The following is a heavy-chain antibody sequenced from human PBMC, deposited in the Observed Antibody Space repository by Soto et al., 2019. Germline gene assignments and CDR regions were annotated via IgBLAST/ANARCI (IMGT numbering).Heavy chain of an antibody. J-gene: IGHJ5*02. Sequence: ASVKVSCKASGGTFSSYAISWVRQAPGQGLEWMGGIIPIFGTANYAQKFQGRVTITADESTSTAYMELSSLRSEDTAVYYCAREAGYCSGGSCYARWFDPWGQGTLVTVSS. V-gene: IGHV1-69*13. CDR1: GGTFSSYA. D-gene: IGHD2-15*01. CDR3: AREAGYCSGGSCYARWFDP. CDR2: IIPIFGTA.